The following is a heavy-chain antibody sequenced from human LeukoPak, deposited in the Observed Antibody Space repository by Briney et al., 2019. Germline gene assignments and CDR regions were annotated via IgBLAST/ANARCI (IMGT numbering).Heavy chain of an antibody. J-gene: IGHJ6*02. CDR1: GGSISSYY. D-gene: IGHD2-2*02. V-gene: IGHV4-59*08. CDR2: IYYSGST. Sequence: SETLFLTCTVSGGSISSYYWSWIRQPPGKGLEWIGYIYYSGSTNYNPSLKSRVTISVDTSKNQFSLKLSSVTAADTAVYYCARALWKYQLLYPYYYGMDVWGQGTTVTVSS. CDR3: ARALWKYQLLYPYYYGMDV.